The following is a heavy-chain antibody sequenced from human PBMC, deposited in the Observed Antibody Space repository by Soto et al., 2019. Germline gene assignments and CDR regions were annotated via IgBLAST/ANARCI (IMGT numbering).Heavy chain of an antibody. Sequence: QVQLVESGGGLVKPGGSLRLSCAASGFTFSDYYMSWIRQAPGKGLEWVSYISSSGSTIYYADSVKGRFTISRDNAKNSRDLQMNSLRAEDTAVYYCARVKVVVVTAIGWFDPWGQGTLVTVSS. CDR3: ARVKVVVVTAIGWFDP. V-gene: IGHV3-11*01. CDR1: GFTFSDYY. J-gene: IGHJ5*02. CDR2: ISSSGSTI. D-gene: IGHD2-21*02.